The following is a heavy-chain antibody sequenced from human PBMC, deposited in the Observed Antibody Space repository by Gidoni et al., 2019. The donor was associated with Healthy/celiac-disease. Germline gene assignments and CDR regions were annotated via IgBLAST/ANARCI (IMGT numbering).Heavy chain of an antibody. D-gene: IGHD3-10*01. CDR3: TRHGSGSYWEFDY. CDR1: GFTFGDDA. Sequence: EVQLVESGGGWVQPGRSLRLYCTASGFTFGDDAMSWVRQAPGKGLDWVGFIRSKAYGGTTEYASSVKGRFTISRDDSKSIAYLQMNSLKTEDTAVYYCTRHGSGSYWEFDYWGQGTLVTVSS. J-gene: IGHJ4*02. CDR2: IRSKAYGGTT. V-gene: IGHV3-49*04.